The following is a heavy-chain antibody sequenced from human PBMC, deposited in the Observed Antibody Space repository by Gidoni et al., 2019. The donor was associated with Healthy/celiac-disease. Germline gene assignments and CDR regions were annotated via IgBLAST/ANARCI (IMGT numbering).Heavy chain of an antibody. D-gene: IGHD2-21*01. CDR2: MNPNCGNT. V-gene: IGHV1-8*01. CDR1: RYTVTSYA. CDR3: ARGRPRNRASGGFDP. J-gene: IGHJ5*02. Sequence: QVQLVHSGAEVKKPGASVKVSCKASRYTVTSYAINWVRQATGQGREWMGWMNPNCGNTGYVQKFQGRVTMTRNTSISTAYIELSSLRCEDTAVYYCARGRPRNRASGGFDPWGQGTLVTVSS.